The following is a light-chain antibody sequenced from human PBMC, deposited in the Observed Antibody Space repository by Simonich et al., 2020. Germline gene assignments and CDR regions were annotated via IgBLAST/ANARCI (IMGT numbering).Light chain of an antibody. J-gene: IGKJ3*01. CDR3: QQRSNWPLT. CDR2: DVS. CDR1: QSVSSY. Sequence: EIVLTQSPATLSLSPGERATLSCRASQSVSSYLAGYQQKPGQAPRLLIYDVSNRAPGIPARFSGSVSGTDFTLTISSLEPEDFAVYYCQQRSNWPLTFGPGTKVDIK. V-gene: IGKV3-11*01.